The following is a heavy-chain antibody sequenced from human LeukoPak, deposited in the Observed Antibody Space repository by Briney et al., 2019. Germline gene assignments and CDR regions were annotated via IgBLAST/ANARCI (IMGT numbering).Heavy chain of an antibody. D-gene: IGHD4-17*01. Sequence: SEALSLTCTVSGYSITGGFYWGWIRQSPGKGLEWIGSIYHSGSTFCNPSLKSRVTISADTSKNQFSLRLSSVTAADTAVYYCARNDDYSWFDPWGQGTLVTVSS. J-gene: IGHJ5*02. CDR1: GYSITGGFY. CDR2: IYHSGST. V-gene: IGHV4-38-2*02. CDR3: ARNDDYSWFDP.